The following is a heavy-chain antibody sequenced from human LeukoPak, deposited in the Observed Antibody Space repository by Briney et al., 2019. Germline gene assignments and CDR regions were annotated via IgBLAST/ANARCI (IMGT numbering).Heavy chain of an antibody. CDR2: IYHSGST. V-gene: IGHV4-4*02. J-gene: IGHJ5*02. CDR1: GGSISSSNW. D-gene: IGHD3-16*02. CDR3: ARSYDYVWGACRST. Sequence: SETLSLTCAVSGGSISSSNWWSWVRQSPGKGLEWIGEIYHSGSTNYNPSLKSRVTVSIDKSKNQFSLNLNSVTAADTAVYYCARSYDYVWGACRSTWGQGTLVTVSS.